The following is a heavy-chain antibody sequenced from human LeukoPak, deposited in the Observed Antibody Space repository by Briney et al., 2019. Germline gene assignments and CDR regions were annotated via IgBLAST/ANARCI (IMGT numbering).Heavy chain of an antibody. CDR3: AKDLGPTNYYDSSGLY. CDR1: GCTFSSYA. CDR2: MSGRGGST. V-gene: IGHV3-23*01. J-gene: IGHJ4*02. D-gene: IGHD3-22*01. Sequence: GGSLRLSCAASGCTFSSYAMSWVRQAPGKGEGGVSGMSGRGGSTYYADPVTGRFTISRDYSKNTLYLQMNSLRAEDTAVYYCAKDLGPTNYYDSSGLYWGQGTLVTVSS.